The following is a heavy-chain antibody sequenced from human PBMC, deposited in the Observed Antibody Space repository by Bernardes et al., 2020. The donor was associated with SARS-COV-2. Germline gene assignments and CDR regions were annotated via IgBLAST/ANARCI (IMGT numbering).Heavy chain of an antibody. Sequence: GGSLRLSCSGSGFTLSEYPMHWVRQTPGKGLEYVSRISDNGATTHYGDSVKGRFTISGDNSKNTMYLQMNSLRVEDTAVYWCVKERPVGDYWGQEILVTVSS. CDR3: VKERPVGDY. CDR1: GFTLSEYP. D-gene: IGHD3-10*01. J-gene: IGHJ4*02. V-gene: IGHV3-64D*06. CDR2: ISDNGATT.